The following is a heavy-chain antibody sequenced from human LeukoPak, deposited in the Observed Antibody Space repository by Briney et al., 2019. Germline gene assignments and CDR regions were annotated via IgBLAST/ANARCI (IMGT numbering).Heavy chain of an antibody. D-gene: IGHD3-9*01. CDR1: VYSISSGFY. V-gene: IGHV2-5*01. Sequence: TLSLTCTVSVYSISSGFYWDWIRQPPGKALEWLALIYWNDDKRYSPSLKSRLTITKDTSKNQVVLTMTNMDPVDTATYYCAHRAFILTGYDYWGQGTLVTVSS. CDR2: IYWNDDK. CDR3: AHRAFILTGYDY. J-gene: IGHJ4*02.